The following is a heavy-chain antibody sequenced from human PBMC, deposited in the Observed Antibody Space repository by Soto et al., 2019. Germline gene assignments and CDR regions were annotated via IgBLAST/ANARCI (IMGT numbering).Heavy chain of an antibody. J-gene: IGHJ4*02. CDR3: ARDQRYYDILTGYSFYDY. CDR1: GFTFSSYS. D-gene: IGHD3-9*01. V-gene: IGHV3-48*02. Sequence: GGSLRLSCAASGFTFSSYSMNWVRQAPGKGLEWVSYISSSSSTIYYADSVKGRFTISRDNAKNSLYLQMNSLRDEDTAVYYCARDQRYYDILTGYSFYDYWGQGTLVTVSS. CDR2: ISSSSSTI.